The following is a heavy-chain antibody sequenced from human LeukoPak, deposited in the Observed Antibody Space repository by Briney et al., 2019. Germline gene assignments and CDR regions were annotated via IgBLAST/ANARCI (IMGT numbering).Heavy chain of an antibody. CDR2: IYSGGST. D-gene: IGHD2-2*03. CDR3: AKDGSDLYYYYMDV. Sequence: PGGSLRLSCAASGFTVSTNYMSWVRQAPGKGLEWVSVIYSGGSTYYADSVKGRFTISRDNSKNTLYLQMNSLRAEDTAVYYCAKDGSDLYYYYMDVWGKGTTVTVSS. CDR1: GFTVSTNY. J-gene: IGHJ6*03. V-gene: IGHV3-53*01.